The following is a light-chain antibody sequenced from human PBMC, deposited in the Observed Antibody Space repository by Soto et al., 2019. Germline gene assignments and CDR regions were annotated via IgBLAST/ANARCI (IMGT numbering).Light chain of an antibody. J-gene: IGLJ2*01. V-gene: IGLV2-14*01. CDR1: SSDVGGYNY. Sequence: QSALTQPPSVSGSPGQSITISCTGTSSDVGGYNYVSWYQQHPGKAPKLMIYDVSNRPSGVSNRFSGSKSGNTASLTISGLQADDEADYYCSSYTSTSTLGVFGGGTKVTVL. CDR3: SSYTSTSTLGV. CDR2: DVS.